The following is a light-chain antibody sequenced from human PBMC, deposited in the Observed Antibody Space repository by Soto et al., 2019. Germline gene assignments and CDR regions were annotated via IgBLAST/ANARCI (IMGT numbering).Light chain of an antibody. CDR3: QQYNKWPLT. Sequence: EIVMTQTQATLSVSPGERATLSCRASQSVSSNLAWYQHKPGQAASLLIHGASTRATGIPARFSGSGSGTEFTLTISSLQSEDFAVYYCQQYNKWPLTFGGGTKGEIK. J-gene: IGKJ4*01. CDR2: GAS. CDR1: QSVSSN. V-gene: IGKV3-15*01.